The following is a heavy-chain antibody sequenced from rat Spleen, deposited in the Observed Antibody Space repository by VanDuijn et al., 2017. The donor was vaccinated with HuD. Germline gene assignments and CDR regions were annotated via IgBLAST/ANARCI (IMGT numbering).Heavy chain of an antibody. CDR3: ARYRDSYGHVGFAY. D-gene: IGHD1-12*01. J-gene: IGHJ3*01. CDR1: GYSITSNY. Sequence: EVQLQESGPGLVKPSQSLSLTCSVTGYSITSNYWGWIRKFPGNKMEWMGYISYSGSTGFNPSLKSRISITRDTSKNQFFLQLKSVTTEDTATYHGARYRDSYGHVGFAYWGQGTLVTVSS. V-gene: IGHV3-1*01. CDR2: ISYSGST.